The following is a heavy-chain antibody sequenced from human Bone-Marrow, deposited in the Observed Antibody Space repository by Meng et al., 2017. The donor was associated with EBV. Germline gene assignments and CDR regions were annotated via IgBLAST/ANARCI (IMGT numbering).Heavy chain of an antibody. J-gene: IGHJ5*02. CDR3: ARFGELFRNWFDP. V-gene: IGHV7-4-1*02. D-gene: IGHD3-10*01. CDR1: GYTFTDYS. Sequence: QGSLVQSGSELKKPGASVKVSCKASGYTFTDYSLNWVRQAPGQGLEWMGWINTNTGNPTYAQGFTGRFVFSLDTSVSTAYLQISSLKAEDTAVYYCARFGELFRNWFDPWGQGTLVTVSS. CDR2: INTNTGNP.